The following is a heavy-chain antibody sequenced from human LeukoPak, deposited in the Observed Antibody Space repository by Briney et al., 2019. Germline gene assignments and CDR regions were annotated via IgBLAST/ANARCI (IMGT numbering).Heavy chain of an antibody. CDR3: TRGRSPVPTVTTPGLFDC. V-gene: IGHV3-74*01. D-gene: IGHD4-17*01. CDR2: ITGDGGGT. Sequence: GGSLRLSCATSGFTFNTYWMHWVRQAPGKGLVWVARITGDGGGTSYADSVKGRFTISRDNAKNTLYLRMNSLRAEDTAVYYWTRGRSPVPTVTTPGLFDCWGQGTLVTVSS. CDR1: GFTFNTYW. J-gene: IGHJ4*02.